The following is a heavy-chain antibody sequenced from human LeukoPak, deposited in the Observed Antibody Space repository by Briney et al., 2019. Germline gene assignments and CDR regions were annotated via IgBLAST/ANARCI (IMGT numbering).Heavy chain of an antibody. CDR2: INTDGSEK. V-gene: IGHV3-7*01. CDR1: GFTFSSRW. Sequence: GGSLRLSCSASGFTFSSRWMNWVRQVPGKGLEWVAIINTDGSEKNYVGSVKGRFTISRDNAKNSLYLQMNSLRAEDTAMYYCARSNSGPDYWGQGTLVIVPS. D-gene: IGHD4-23*01. CDR3: ARSNSGPDY. J-gene: IGHJ4*02.